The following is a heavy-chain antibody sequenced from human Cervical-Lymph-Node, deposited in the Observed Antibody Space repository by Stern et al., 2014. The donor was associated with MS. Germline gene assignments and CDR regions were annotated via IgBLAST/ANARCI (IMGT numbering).Heavy chain of an antibody. CDR2: ISSSSSYI. J-gene: IGHJ4*02. Sequence: VQLVESGGGLVKPGGSLRLSCAASGFTFSSYSMNWVRQAPGKGLEWVSSISSSSSYIYYADSVKGRFTISRDNAKNSLYLQMNSLRAEDTAVYYCARDSLGMTSFDYWGQGTLVTVSS. V-gene: IGHV3-21*01. CDR3: ARDSLGMTSFDY. D-gene: IGHD7-27*01. CDR1: GFTFSSYS.